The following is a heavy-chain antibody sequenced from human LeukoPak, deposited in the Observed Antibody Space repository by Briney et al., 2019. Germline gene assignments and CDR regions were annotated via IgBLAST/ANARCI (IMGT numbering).Heavy chain of an antibody. J-gene: IGHJ3*02. D-gene: IGHD3-3*01. CDR1: GFTFSSYS. V-gene: IGHV3-23*01. CDR2: ISGSGGST. CDR3: AKDGPYDFWSGYPWAFDI. Sequence: PGGSLRLSCADSGFTFSSYSMNWVRQAPGKGLEWVSAISGSGGSTYYADSVKGRFTISRDNSKNTLYLQMNSLRAEDTAVYYCAKDGPYDFWSGYPWAFDIWGQGTMVTVSS.